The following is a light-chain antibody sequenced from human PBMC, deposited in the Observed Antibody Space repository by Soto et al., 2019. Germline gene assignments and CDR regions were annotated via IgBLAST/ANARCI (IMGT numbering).Light chain of an antibody. V-gene: IGKV1-5*03. Sequence: DIQMTQSPSTLSASVGDRVTITCRASQSISSWLAWYQQKAGKAPKLLIYKASGLESGVPPRFSGSGSGTEFTLTISRLQPDDFATYYCQQHSSYPLAFGPGTKVDIK. J-gene: IGKJ3*01. CDR2: KAS. CDR3: QQHSSYPLA. CDR1: QSISSW.